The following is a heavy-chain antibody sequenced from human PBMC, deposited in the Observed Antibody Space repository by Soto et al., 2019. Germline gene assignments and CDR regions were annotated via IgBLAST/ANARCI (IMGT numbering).Heavy chain of an antibody. V-gene: IGHV1-8*01. CDR1: GYTFTSYD. D-gene: IGHD6-13*01. CDR3: AREHSSSWRFDY. CDR2: MNPNSGNT. Sequence: QVQLMQSGAEVKKPGASVKVSCKASGYTFTSYDINWVRQATGQGLEWMGWMNPNSGNTGYAQKFQGRVTMTRNTSISTAHMELSSLRSEDTAVYYCAREHSSSWRFDYWGQGTLVTVSS. J-gene: IGHJ4*02.